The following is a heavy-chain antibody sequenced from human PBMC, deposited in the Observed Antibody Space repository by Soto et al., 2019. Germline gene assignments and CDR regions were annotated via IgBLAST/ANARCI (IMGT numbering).Heavy chain of an antibody. CDR1: GSSISSSSYY. V-gene: IGHV4-39*01. CDR3: ARLNAGTTYYYYGMDV. J-gene: IGHJ6*02. D-gene: IGHD1-7*01. CDR2: IYYSGST. Sequence: SETLSLTCTVSGSSISSSSYYWGWIRQPPGKGLEWIGSIYYSGSTYYNPSLKSRVTISVDTSKNQFSLKLSSVTAADTALYYCARLNAGTTYYYYGMDVWGQGTTVTVSS.